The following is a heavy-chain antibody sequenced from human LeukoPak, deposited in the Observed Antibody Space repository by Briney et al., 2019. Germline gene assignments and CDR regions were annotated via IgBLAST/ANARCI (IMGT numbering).Heavy chain of an antibody. D-gene: IGHD2-2*01. J-gene: IGHJ4*02. CDR3: ARGTPFDY. CDR2: ISTTSSYI. CDR1: GFTFSSYG. Sequence: GGSLRLSCAAPGFTFSSYGMSWVRQAPGKGLEWVSSISTTSSYIYYADSVKGRFTISRDNAKNSLYLQMNSLRAEDTALYYCARGTPFDYWGQGTLVTVSS. V-gene: IGHV3-21*01.